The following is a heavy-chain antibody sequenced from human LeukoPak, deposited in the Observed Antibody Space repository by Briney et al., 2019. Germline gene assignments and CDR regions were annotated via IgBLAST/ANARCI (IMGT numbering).Heavy chain of an antibody. Sequence: SETLSLTCTVSGDSFSSHYWTWIRQPPGKGLEWIGYISYIGSTNYNPSLKSRVTISIDTSKNQFSLKLSSVTAADTAVSYCARDLVTVTKGFDIWGQGTMVSVSS. J-gene: IGHJ3*02. CDR3: ARDLVTVTKGFDI. CDR1: GDSFSSHY. CDR2: ISYIGST. D-gene: IGHD4-17*01. V-gene: IGHV4-59*11.